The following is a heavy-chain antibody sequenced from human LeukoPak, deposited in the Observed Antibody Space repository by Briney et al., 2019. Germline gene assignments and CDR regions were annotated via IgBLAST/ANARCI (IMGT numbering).Heavy chain of an antibody. J-gene: IGHJ5*02. Sequence: TSETLSLTCTVSGGSISSSTYYWVWIRQPPGKGLEWIGCIHCSGSTSYNPSLKSRVTISVDTSNNQFSLKLNSVTAADAAVYYCARHLGSSSRCDPWGQGALVAVSS. D-gene: IGHD6-6*01. V-gene: IGHV4-39*01. CDR2: IHCSGST. CDR1: GGSISSSTYY. CDR3: ARHLGSSSRCDP.